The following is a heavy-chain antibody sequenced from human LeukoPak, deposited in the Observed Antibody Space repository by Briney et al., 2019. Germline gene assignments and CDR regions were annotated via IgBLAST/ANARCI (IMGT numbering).Heavy chain of an antibody. J-gene: IGHJ4*02. CDR3: ARDGARGVIPDY. CDR1: GGTFSSYA. D-gene: IGHD3-10*01. Sequence: RASVKVSCKASGGTFSSYAISWVRQAPGQGLEWMGRIIPILGIANYAQKFQGRVTITADKSTSTAYMELSSLRSEDTAVYYCARDGARGVIPDYWGQGTLVTVSS. CDR2: IIPILGIA. V-gene: IGHV1-69*04.